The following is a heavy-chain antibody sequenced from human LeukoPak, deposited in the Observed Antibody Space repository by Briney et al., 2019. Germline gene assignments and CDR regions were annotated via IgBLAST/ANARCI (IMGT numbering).Heavy chain of an antibody. Sequence: PSETLSLTCTVSGGSISSYYWSWIRQPPGKGLEWIGYIYYSGSTNYNPSLKSRVTISVDTSKNQFSLKLSSVTAADTAVYYCARRPDRWGYFDYWGQGTLVTVSS. CDR2: IYYSGST. D-gene: IGHD1-26*01. J-gene: IGHJ4*02. CDR1: GGSISSYY. CDR3: ARRPDRWGYFDY. V-gene: IGHV4-59*08.